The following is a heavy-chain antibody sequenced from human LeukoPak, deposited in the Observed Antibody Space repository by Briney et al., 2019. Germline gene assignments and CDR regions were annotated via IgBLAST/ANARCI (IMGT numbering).Heavy chain of an antibody. Sequence: GASVKVSCKASGGTFSSYAISWVRQAPGQGLEWMGGIIPIFGTANYAQKFQGRVTITADKSTSTAYMELSNLRSEDTTVYYCATVVVIMGNYFDYWGQGTLVTVSS. V-gene: IGHV1-69*06. CDR2: IIPIFGTA. CDR3: ATVVVIMGNYFDY. J-gene: IGHJ4*02. D-gene: IGHD3-22*01. CDR1: GGTFSSYA.